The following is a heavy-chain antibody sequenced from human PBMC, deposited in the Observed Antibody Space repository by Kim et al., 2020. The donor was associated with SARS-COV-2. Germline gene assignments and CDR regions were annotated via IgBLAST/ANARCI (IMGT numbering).Heavy chain of an antibody. CDR2: IYYSGST. V-gene: IGHV4-38-2*02. CDR3: GRYSSGNYFFDY. D-gene: IGHD3-22*01. CDR1: GYSISSTYY. Sequence: SETLSLTCTVSGYSISSTYYWGWIRQPPGKGLGWIGSIYYSGSTYYNPSLKSRVTISVDTSKNQFSLKLSSVTAADTAFYYCGRYSSGNYFFDYWGQGTQVTVSS. J-gene: IGHJ4*02.